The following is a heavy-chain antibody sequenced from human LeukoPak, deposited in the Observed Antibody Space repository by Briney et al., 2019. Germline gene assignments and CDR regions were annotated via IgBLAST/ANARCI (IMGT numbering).Heavy chain of an antibody. V-gene: IGHV5-51*01. J-gene: IGHJ5*02. CDR3: ATTKSTYGDLQFDP. D-gene: IGHD4-17*01. Sequence: GESLKISCKGSGYSFTSYWIGWVRQMPGKGLERMGIIYPGDSDTRYSPSFQGQVTISADKSISTAYVQWSSLKASDTAMYYCATTKSTYGDLQFDPWGQGTLVTVSS. CDR2: IYPGDSDT. CDR1: GYSFTSYW.